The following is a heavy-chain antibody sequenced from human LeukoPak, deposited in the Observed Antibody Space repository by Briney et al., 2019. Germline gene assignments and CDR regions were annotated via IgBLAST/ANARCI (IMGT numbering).Heavy chain of an antibody. V-gene: IGHV3-7*01. D-gene: IGHD3-10*01. Sequence: GGSLRLSCVASGFTFSHYYMSWVRQAPGQGLEWVAHTNQDGSVEFHVDSVKGRFTISRDNAKNSLYLQMNSLRADDTAVYYCAGDYYGSHDYWGQGALVTVSS. J-gene: IGHJ4*02. CDR1: GFTFSHYY. CDR2: TNQDGSVE. CDR3: AGDYYGSHDY.